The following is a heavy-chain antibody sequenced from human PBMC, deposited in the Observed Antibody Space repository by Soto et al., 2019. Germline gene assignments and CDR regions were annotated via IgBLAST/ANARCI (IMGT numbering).Heavy chain of an antibody. J-gene: IGHJ6*02. V-gene: IGHV1-18*01. Sequence: QVQLVQSGAEVKKPGASVTVSCKTSGYTFSNYGINWVRQAPGQGLEWMGWISGYNGNTNYAQTVQGRGTMTTDTSTGTVYMELRRLKSDDTAIYYCSRFIMVGGWFDPNYYHGMDVWGQGTTVTVSS. CDR3: SRFIMVGGWFDPNYYHGMDV. D-gene: IGHD6-19*01. CDR2: ISGYNGNT. CDR1: GYTFSNYG.